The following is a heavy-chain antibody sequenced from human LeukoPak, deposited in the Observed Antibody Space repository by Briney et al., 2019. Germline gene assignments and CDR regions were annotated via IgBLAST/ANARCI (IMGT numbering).Heavy chain of an antibody. J-gene: IGHJ3*02. CDR3: ARYGLGAHAFDI. D-gene: IGHD3/OR15-3a*01. CDR2: IYSGGST. V-gene: IGHV3-66*01. CDR1: GFAVSSNY. Sequence: PGGSLRLSCAASGFAVSSNYMNWVRQAPGKGLEWVSVIYSGGSTYYADSVKGRFTISRDNSKNTLYLQMNSLRAEDTAVYYCARYGLGAHAFDIWGQGTMVTVSS.